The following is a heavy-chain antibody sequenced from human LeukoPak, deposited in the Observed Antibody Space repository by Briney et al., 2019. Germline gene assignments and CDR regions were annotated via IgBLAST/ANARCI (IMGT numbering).Heavy chain of an antibody. CDR3: ARRWLTGDHWVWYFDL. D-gene: IGHD7-27*01. Sequence: GGSLRLSCAGSGFTFSSYWMHWVRQAPGKGLVWVSRINGDGSSTTNADSVKGRFTISRDNAKNSLYLQMNSLRAKDTAVYYCARRWLTGDHWVWYFDLWGRGTLVTVSS. CDR2: INGDGSST. CDR1: GFTFSSYW. J-gene: IGHJ2*01. V-gene: IGHV3-74*01.